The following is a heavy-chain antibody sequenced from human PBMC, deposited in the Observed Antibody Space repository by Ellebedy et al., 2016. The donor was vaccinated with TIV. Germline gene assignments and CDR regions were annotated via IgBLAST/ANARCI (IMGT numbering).Heavy chain of an antibody. Sequence: GGSLRLXXKVSGYMFTSYWIGRVRQVPGKGLEWMAIIYPSDSGTSYSPSFQGHVTISVDKSINTAYLQWSSLKASDTAIYFCARHLTEGLIPVTPDYWGLGTLVTVSS. CDR2: IYPSDSGT. D-gene: IGHD4-11*01. CDR1: GYMFTSYW. V-gene: IGHV5-51*01. CDR3: ARHLTEGLIPVTPDY. J-gene: IGHJ4*02.